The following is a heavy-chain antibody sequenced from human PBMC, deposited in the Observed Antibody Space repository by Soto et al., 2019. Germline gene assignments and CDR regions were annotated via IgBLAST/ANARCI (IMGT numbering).Heavy chain of an antibody. Sequence: GGSLRLSCAASGFTFSSYWMHWVRQAPGKGLVWVSRINSDGRSTSYADSVKGRFTISRDNAKNTLYLQMNSLRAEDTAVYYCARELIAVAGTDAFDIWGQGTMVTVSS. J-gene: IGHJ3*02. CDR2: INSDGRST. D-gene: IGHD6-19*01. CDR1: GFTFSSYW. CDR3: ARELIAVAGTDAFDI. V-gene: IGHV3-74*01.